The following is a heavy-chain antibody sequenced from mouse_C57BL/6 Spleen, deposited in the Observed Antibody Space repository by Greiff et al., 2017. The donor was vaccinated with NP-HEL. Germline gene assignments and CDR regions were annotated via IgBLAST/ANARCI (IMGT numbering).Heavy chain of an antibody. Sequence: QVQLQQPGAELVMPGASVKLSCKASGYTFTSYWMHWVKQRPGQGLEWIGEIDPSDSYTNYYPKFKGKSTLTVDKSSSTAYMQLSSLTSEDSAVDYCARGGYGSSYRYFEVWGTGTTVTVSS. D-gene: IGHD1-1*01. CDR3: ARGGYGSSYRYFEV. V-gene: IGHV1-69*01. CDR2: IDPSDSYT. CDR1: GYTFTSYW. J-gene: IGHJ1*03.